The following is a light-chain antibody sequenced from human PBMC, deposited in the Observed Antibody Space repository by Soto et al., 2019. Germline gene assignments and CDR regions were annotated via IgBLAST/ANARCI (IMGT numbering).Light chain of an antibody. V-gene: IGLV4-60*03. CDR3: ETWDSNPYVV. CDR2: LEGSGSY. Sequence: QSVLTQSSSASASLGSSVKLTCTLSSGHSSYIIAWHQQQPGKAPRYLMKLEGSGSYNKGSGVPDRFSGSSSGADRYLTISNLQSEDEADYYCETWDSNPYVVFGGGTKLTVL. J-gene: IGLJ2*01. CDR1: SGHSSYI.